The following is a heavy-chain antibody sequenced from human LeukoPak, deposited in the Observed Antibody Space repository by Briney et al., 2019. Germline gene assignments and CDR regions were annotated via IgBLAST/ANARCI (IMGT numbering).Heavy chain of an antibody. D-gene: IGHD3-3*01. V-gene: IGHV3-11*01. CDR1: GFTFSDYY. CDR3: ARDPYDFWSGYYDYYYYYYMDV. J-gene: IGHJ6*03. CDR2: ISSSGSTI. Sequence: GGSLRLSCAASGFTFSDYYMSWVRQAPGKGLEWVSYISSSGSTIYYADSVKGRFTISRDNAKNSLYLQMNSLRAEDTAVYYCARDPYDFWSGYYDYYYYYYMDVWGKGTTVTASS.